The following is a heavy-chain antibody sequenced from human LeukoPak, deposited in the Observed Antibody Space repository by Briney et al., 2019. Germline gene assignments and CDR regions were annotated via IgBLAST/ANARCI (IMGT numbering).Heavy chain of an antibody. CDR2: ISYDGSDK. D-gene: IGHD6-19*01. J-gene: IGHJ4*02. CDR1: GFTFSSYG. V-gene: IGHV3-30*18. Sequence: GRSLRLSCAASGFTFSSYGMHWVRQAPGKGLEWVPVISYDGSDKYYADSVKGRFTISRDNSKNTLYLQMNSLRAEDTAVYSCAKDAFSSGWELFDYWGQGTLVTVSS. CDR3: AKDAFSSGWELFDY.